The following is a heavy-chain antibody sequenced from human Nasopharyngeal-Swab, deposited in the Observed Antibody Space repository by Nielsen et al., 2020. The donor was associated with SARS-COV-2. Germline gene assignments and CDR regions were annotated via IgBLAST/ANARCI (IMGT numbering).Heavy chain of an antibody. CDR2: IKSKTDGGTT. CDR3: TTDRFPHYDILTGYYNAYYFDY. D-gene: IGHD3-9*01. Sequence: WIRQPPGKGLEWVGRIKSKTDGGTTDYAAPVKGRFTISRDDSKNTLYLQMNSLKTEDTAVYYCTTDRFPHYDILTGYYNAYYFDYRGQGTLVTVSS. J-gene: IGHJ4*02. V-gene: IGHV3-15*01.